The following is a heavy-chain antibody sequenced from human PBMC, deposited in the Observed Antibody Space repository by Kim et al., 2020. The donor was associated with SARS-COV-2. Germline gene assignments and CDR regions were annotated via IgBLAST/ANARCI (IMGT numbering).Heavy chain of an antibody. CDR3: ARYLPHDDYFDY. CDR1: GYIFTDYY. J-gene: IGHJ4*02. Sequence: ASVKVSCKASGYIFTDYYIHWVRQAPGQGLEWMGWINTNTGGRNYEQKFQGRVTMTRDTSISTVYMELSRLRFDDTAVYYCARYLPHDDYFDYWGQGSLVSVSA. V-gene: IGHV1-2*02. CDR2: INTNTGGR.